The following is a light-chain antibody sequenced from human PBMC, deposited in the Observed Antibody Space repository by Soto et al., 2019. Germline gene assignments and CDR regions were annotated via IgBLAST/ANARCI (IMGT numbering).Light chain of an antibody. CDR3: IGQKGANRYV. Sequence: QSVLTQAASVSGSPGQSITISCTGTSSDDALYRYVSWFQQHPGKAPKLLIYEVSKRPSGVPIRFTGSRSDKTASLTISGLQADDEADYYCIGQKGANRYVFGTGTKVTAL. J-gene: IGLJ1*01. V-gene: IGLV2-14*01. CDR1: SSDDALYRY. CDR2: EVS.